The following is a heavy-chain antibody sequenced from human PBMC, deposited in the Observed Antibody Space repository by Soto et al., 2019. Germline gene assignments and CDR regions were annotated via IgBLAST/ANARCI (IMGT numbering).Heavy chain of an antibody. CDR3: WSPNSHGESGYLFDY. V-gene: IGHV1-8*01. D-gene: IGHD3-10*01. J-gene: IGHJ4*02. Sequence: ASVKVSCKASGYTFTSHDINWVRQATGQGLEWMGWMNPSLGSSNYAQKFQGRVTMTAETSNSTAYMELSSLRSEDTAVYYCWSPNSHGESGYLFDYWGQGTLVTVSS. CDR2: MNPSLGSS. CDR1: GYTFTSHD.